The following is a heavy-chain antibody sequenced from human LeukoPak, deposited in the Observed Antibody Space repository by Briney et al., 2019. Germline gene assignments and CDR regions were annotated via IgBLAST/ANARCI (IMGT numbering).Heavy chain of an antibody. CDR2: INHSGST. CDR3: ARDEFYDSSGYYYVDAFDI. CDR1: GGSFSGYY. Sequence: KSSETLSLTCAVYGGSFSGYYWSWIRHPPGKGLEWMGEINHSGSTNYNPSLKSRVTISVDTSKNQFSLKLSSVTGADTAVYYCARDEFYDSSGYYYVDAFDIWGQGTMVTVSS. V-gene: IGHV4-34*01. D-gene: IGHD3-22*01. J-gene: IGHJ3*02.